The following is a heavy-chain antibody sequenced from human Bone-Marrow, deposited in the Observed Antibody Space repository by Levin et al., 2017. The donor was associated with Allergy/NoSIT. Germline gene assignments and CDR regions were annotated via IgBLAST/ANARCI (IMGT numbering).Heavy chain of an antibody. V-gene: IGHV1-46*01. D-gene: IGHD3-16*01. CDR2: INCGDGAT. CDR1: GYIFTGHH. CDR3: VREGGSAATSWGYFDY. J-gene: IGHJ4*02. Sequence: GESLKISCQASGYIFTGHHMHWVRQAPGQGLEWLGIINCGDGATSYAHKFWGRITMTRDPATSTVYMELSGLTSDDTAEYYCVREGGSAATSWGYFDYWGQGTLVTVSS.